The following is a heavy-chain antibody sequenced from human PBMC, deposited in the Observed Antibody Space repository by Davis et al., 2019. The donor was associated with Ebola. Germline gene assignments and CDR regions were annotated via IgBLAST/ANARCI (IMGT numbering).Heavy chain of an antibody. CDR1: GYTFTSYY. CDR3: ARFPYCTGGVCYTDDY. J-gene: IGHJ4*02. Sequence: ASVKVSCKASGYTFTSYYMHWVRQAPGQGLEWMGIINPSGGSTSYAQKFQGRVTMTRDTSTSTVYMELSSLRSEDTAVYYCARFPYCTGGVCYTDDYWGQGTLVTVSS. CDR2: INPSGGST. D-gene: IGHD2-8*02. V-gene: IGHV1-46*01.